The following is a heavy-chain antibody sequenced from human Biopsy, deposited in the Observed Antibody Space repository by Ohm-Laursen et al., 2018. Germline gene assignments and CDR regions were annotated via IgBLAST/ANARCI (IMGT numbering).Heavy chain of an antibody. CDR3: ARMPLFDY. Sequence: SQTLSLTCTVSGGSISGYHWSWIRKSPGKGLEWLAYISYTGGITSNPSLNGRVTIPLDTSKNQVSLRLNYVTAADTAVYYCARMPLFDYWGQGTLVTVSS. J-gene: IGHJ4*02. CDR1: GGSISGYH. D-gene: IGHD2-2*01. V-gene: IGHV4-59*01. CDR2: ISYTGGI.